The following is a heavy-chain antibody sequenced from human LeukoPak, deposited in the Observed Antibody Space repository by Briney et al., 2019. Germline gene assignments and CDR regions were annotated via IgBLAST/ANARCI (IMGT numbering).Heavy chain of an antibody. D-gene: IGHD3-9*01. V-gene: IGHV1-69*06. J-gene: IGHJ4*02. CDR2: IIPIFGTA. CDR3: AKATQYYDILTGYPYYFDY. Sequence: ASVKVSCKASGGTFSSYAISWVRQAPGQGLEWMGGIIPIFGTANYAQKFQGRVTITADKSTSTAYMELSSLRAEDTAVYYCAKATQYYDILTGYPYYFDYWGQGTLVTVSS. CDR1: GGTFSSYA.